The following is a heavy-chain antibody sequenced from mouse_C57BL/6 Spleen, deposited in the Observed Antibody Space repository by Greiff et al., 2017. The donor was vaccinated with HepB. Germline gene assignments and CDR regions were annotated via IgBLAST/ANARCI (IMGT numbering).Heavy chain of an antibody. V-gene: IGHV14-2*01. D-gene: IGHD1-1*01. J-gene: IGHJ4*01. CDR3: APDYGSSYNYAMDY. Sequence: EVKLMESGAELVKPGASVKLSCTASGFNIKDYYMHWVKQRTEQGLEWIGRIDPEDGETKYAPKFQGKATITADTSSNTAYLQLSSLTSEDTAVYYCAPDYGSSYNYAMDYWGQGTSVTVSS. CDR1: GFNIKDYY. CDR2: IDPEDGET.